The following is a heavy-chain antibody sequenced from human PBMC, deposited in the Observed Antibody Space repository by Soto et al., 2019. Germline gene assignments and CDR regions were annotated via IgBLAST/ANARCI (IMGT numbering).Heavy chain of an antibody. CDR3: ARGAVAGTKDYYYGMDV. J-gene: IGHJ6*02. CDR2: ISYDGSNK. V-gene: IGHV3-30-3*01. CDR1: GFTFSSYA. Sequence: GESLKISCAASGFTFSSYAMHWVRQAPGKGLEWAAVISYDGSNKYYADSVKGRFTISRDNSKNTLYLQMNSLRAEDTAVYYCARGAVAGTKDYYYGMDVWGQGTTVTVSS. D-gene: IGHD6-19*01.